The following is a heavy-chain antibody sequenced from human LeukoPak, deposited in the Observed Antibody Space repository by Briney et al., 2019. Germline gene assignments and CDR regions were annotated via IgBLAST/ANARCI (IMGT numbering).Heavy chain of an antibody. D-gene: IGHD5-24*01. CDR3: ARGGDGYYI. Sequence: PGGSLRLSCAASGFTFSSYWVHWVRQTPGKGLVWVSRINPDGSSTSYADSVKGRFTISRDNAKNTLYLQMNSLRAEDTAVYYCARGGDGYYIWGQGTMVTVSS. V-gene: IGHV3-74*01. CDR2: INPDGSST. CDR1: GFTFSSYW. J-gene: IGHJ3*02.